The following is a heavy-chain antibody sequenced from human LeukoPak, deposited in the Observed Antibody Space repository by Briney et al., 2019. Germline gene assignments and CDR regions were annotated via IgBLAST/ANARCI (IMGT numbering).Heavy chain of an antibody. D-gene: IGHD2-15*01. V-gene: IGHV3-7*01. CDR3: ATTFPYCGDGTCKL. Sequence: SGGSLRLSCAASGLRFTSYWMSWVRQAPGKGLEWVANINQGGNTVTYVDSVKGRVSISRDNANNALFLQMHSLRFEDTAIYYCATTFPYCGDGTCKLGGQGAQVTVSS. CDR2: INQGGNTV. J-gene: IGHJ4*02. CDR1: GLRFTSYW.